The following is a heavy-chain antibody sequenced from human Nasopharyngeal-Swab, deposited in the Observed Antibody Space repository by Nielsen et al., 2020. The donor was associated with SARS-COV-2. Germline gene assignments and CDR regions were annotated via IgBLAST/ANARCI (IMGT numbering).Heavy chain of an antibody. CDR2: IKEDGSEK. J-gene: IGHJ4*02. CDR1: GFTFSSYW. V-gene: IGHV3-7*04. CDR3: ARANSSSWSFDY. D-gene: IGHD6-13*01. Sequence: GESLKISCVASGFTFSSYWMSWVRQAPGKGLEWVAYIKEDGSEKYFVDSVKGRFTISRDNAKNSLYLQMNSLRAEDTAVYYCARANSSSWSFDYWGQGTLVTVSS.